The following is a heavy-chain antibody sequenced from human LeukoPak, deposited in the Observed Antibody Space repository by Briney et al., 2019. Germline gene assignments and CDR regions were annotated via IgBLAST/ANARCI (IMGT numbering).Heavy chain of an antibody. D-gene: IGHD2-2*01. CDR1: GFTFGTYA. V-gene: IGHV3-23*01. Sequence: PGGSLRLSCAASGFTFGTYAMSWVRQAPGKGLEWVSAISGSGGSTYYADSVKGRFTLSRDNSKNTLYLQMNSLRAEDTAVYYCAAGGSRDRGIGYWGQGTLVTVSS. CDR3: AAGGSRDRGIGY. CDR2: ISGSGGST. J-gene: IGHJ4*02.